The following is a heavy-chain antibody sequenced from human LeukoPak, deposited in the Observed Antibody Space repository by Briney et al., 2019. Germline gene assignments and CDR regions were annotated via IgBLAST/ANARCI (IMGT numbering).Heavy chain of an antibody. J-gene: IGHJ6*02. CDR1: GFTFSSYW. V-gene: IGHV3-7*01. CDR3: ARVPGYSYGFNYYGMDV. Sequence: PGGSLRLSCAASGFTFSSYWMSWVRQAPGKGLEWVANIKQDGSEKYYVDSVKGRFTISRDNAKNSLYLQMNSLRAEDTAVYYCARVPGYSYGFNYYGMDVWGQGTTVTVSS. D-gene: IGHD5-18*01. CDR2: IKQDGSEK.